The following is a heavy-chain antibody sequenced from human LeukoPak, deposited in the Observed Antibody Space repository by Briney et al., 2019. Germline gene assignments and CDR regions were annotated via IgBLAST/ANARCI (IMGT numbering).Heavy chain of an antibody. Sequence: GASVKVSCKASGYTFTSYGISWVRQAPGQGLEWMGWMSPYNGNTNYAQRLQGRVTMTTDTSTAIAYMELTSLTSDDTALYHCARDEASYFYDSGGRIDLWGQGTLVTVSS. CDR3: ARDEASYFYDSGGRIDL. CDR2: MSPYNGNT. J-gene: IGHJ5*02. D-gene: IGHD3-22*01. V-gene: IGHV1-18*01. CDR1: GYTFTSYG.